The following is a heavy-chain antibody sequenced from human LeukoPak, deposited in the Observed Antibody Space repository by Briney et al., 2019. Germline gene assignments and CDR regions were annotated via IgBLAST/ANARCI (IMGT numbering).Heavy chain of an antibody. CDR2: INPNSGGT. CDR1: GYTFTGSY. Sequence: ASVKVSCKASGYTFTGSYMHWVRQAPGQGLEWMGWINPNSGGTNYAQKFQGRVTMTRDTSISTAYMELSRLRSDDTAVYYCARPLKRPGAFDIWGQGTMVTVSS. J-gene: IGHJ3*02. D-gene: IGHD1-1*01. CDR3: ARPLKRPGAFDI. V-gene: IGHV1-2*02.